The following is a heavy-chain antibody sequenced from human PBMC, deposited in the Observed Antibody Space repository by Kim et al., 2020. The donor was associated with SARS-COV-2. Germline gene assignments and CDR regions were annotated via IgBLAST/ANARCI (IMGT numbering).Heavy chain of an antibody. CDR1: GGPFSGYY. V-gene: IGHV4-34*01. CDR2: INHSGST. J-gene: IGHJ5*02. D-gene: IGHD3-3*01. CDR3: ARVAYDFWSGYYPRGWFDP. Sequence: SETLSLTCAVYGGPFSGYYWSWIRQPPGKGLEWIGEINHSGSTNYNPSLKSRVTISVDTSKNQFSLKLSSVTAADTAVYYCARVAYDFWSGYYPRGWFDPWGQGTLVTVSS.